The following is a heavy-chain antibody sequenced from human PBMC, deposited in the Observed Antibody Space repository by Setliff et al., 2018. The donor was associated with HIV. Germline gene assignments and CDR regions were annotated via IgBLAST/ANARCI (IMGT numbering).Heavy chain of an antibody. CDR1: GGSISSYY. J-gene: IGHJ4*01. CDR3: AGTEDYSFGDAPFDY. CDR2: IYYSGST. D-gene: IGHD5-18*01. Sequence: PSETLSLTCTVSGGSISSYYWSWIRQPPGKGLEWIGYIYYSGSTNYNPSLKSRVTISVDTSKNQFSLKLSSVTAADTAVYYCAGTEDYSFGDAPFDYWGHGTLVTVSS. V-gene: IGHV4-59*01.